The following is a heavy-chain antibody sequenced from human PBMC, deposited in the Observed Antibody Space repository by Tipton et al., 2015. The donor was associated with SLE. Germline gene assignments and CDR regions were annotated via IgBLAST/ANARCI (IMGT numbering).Heavy chain of an antibody. Sequence: TLSLTCAVSGGSINSSHWWSWVRQPPGKGLEWIGEIYRSGSTTYNPSLKSRLTISVDTSKNQFSLRLSSVTAADTAIFYCARSRDPFASSWYYFDYWGQGTLVTVSS. J-gene: IGHJ4*02. CDR3: ARSRDPFASSWYYFDY. V-gene: IGHV4-4*02. CDR2: IYRSGST. CDR1: GGSINSSHW. D-gene: IGHD6-13*01.